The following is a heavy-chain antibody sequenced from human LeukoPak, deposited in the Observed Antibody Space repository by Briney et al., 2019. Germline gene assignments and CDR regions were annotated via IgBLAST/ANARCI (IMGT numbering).Heavy chain of an antibody. J-gene: IGHJ5*02. CDR2: IYISGST. CDR3: ARFHSSTYHYDYSGPGWFDP. CDR1: GGSISSGDYY. D-gene: IGHD4-11*01. V-gene: IGHV4-30-4*08. Sequence: KPSETLSLTCTVSGGSISSGDYYWSWIRQPPGKGLEWIGYIYISGSTYYNPSLKSRLTISVDTSKNQFSLKLTSVTAADTAVFYCARFHSSTYHYDYSGPGWFDPWGQGTLVTVSS.